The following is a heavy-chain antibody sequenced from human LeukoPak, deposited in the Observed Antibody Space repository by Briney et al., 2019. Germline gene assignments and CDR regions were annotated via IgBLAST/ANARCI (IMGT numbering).Heavy chain of an antibody. Sequence: TSETLSLTCTVSGGSISSSTYYWGWIRQPPGKGLEWIGSIYYSGSTYHKPSLKSRVTISVDTSKNQFSLKLSSVTAADTAVYYCEGGYDIPLFDYWGQGTLVTVSS. CDR3: EGGYDIPLFDY. D-gene: IGHD5-12*01. J-gene: IGHJ4*02. CDR2: IYYSGST. CDR1: GGSISSSTYY. V-gene: IGHV4-39*07.